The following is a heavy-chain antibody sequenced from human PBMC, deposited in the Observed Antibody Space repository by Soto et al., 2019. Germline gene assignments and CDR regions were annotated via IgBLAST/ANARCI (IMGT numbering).Heavy chain of an antibody. CDR1: GYTFTSHD. CDR3: ARGQHYDFWSWYNWFDP. D-gene: IGHD3-3*01. V-gene: IGHV1-8*01. CDR2: LNPNSGGT. Sequence: QEQLVQSGAEVRKPGASVKVSCKASGYTFTSHDINWVRQASGQGIEWMGWLNPNSGGTGIAQKFQGRVILTRDTSITTAYLELTSLTSEDTAVYYCARGQHYDFWSWYNWFDPWGQGTLVTVSS. J-gene: IGHJ5*02.